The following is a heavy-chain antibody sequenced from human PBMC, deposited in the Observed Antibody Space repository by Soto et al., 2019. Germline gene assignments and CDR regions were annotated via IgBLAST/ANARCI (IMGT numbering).Heavy chain of an antibody. V-gene: IGHV3-30*03. CDR2: MSQNVDSE. CDR3: ARDQGLWLGELGPPLAFDH. J-gene: IGHJ4*02. D-gene: IGHD3-10*01. CDR1: GFAFNDYA. Sequence: QVQLVESGGGVVQPGLSLTLSCAASGFAFNDYAIHWVRQAPGKGLEWVAVMSQNVDSEYYADSVKGRFTISRDNSKSTVDLQMDSLRTEATAAYYGARDQGLWLGELGPPLAFDHWGPGSLVTVSS.